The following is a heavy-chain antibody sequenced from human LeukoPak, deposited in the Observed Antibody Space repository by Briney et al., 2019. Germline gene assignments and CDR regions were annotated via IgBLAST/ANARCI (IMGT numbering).Heavy chain of an antibody. CDR1: AYTFTVYY. CDR2: INPNSGGT. CDR3: AKVGATTFPWYFDL. Sequence: ASVKVSCKASAYTFTVYYMHWVRQAPGPGLESMGCINPNSGGTNYAQKFQGRGTMTRDPSISIAYMELSRLGSDDTAVYYCAKVGATTFPWYFDLWGRGTLVTVSS. V-gene: IGHV1-2*02. D-gene: IGHD1-26*01. J-gene: IGHJ2*01.